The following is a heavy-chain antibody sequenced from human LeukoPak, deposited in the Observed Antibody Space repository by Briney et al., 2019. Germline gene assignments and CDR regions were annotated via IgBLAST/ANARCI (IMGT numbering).Heavy chain of an antibody. CDR1: GGSISSSSHY. CDR3: ARIHEGYYFDY. J-gene: IGHJ4*02. V-gene: IGHV4-39*07. Sequence: PSETLSLTCTVSGGSISSSSHYWGWIRQPPGKGLEWIGEIYHSGSTNYNPSLKSRVTISVDKSKNQFSLRLSSVTAADTAVYYCARIHEGYYFDYWGQGTLVTVSS. D-gene: IGHD5-18*01. CDR2: IYHSGST.